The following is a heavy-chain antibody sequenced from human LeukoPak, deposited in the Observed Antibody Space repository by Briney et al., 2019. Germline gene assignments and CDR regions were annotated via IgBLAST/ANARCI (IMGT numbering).Heavy chain of an antibody. J-gene: IGHJ4*02. CDR3: ARAPRSGIAAAGTSGY. Sequence: PGGSLRLSCAASGFTLSSYSMHWVRQAPGKGLEWVSYISSSANSIQYAESVKGRFTISRDNAKNSLFLQMNSLRAEDTAVYYCARAPRSGIAAAGTSGYWGQGTLVTVSS. CDR2: ISSSANSI. CDR1: GFTLSSYS. D-gene: IGHD6-13*01. V-gene: IGHV3-48*01.